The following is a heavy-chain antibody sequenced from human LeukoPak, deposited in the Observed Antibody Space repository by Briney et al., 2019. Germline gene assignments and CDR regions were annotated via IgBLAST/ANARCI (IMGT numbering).Heavy chain of an antibody. V-gene: IGHV1-46*01. CDR1: GYTFTSYY. CDR2: INPSGGST. J-gene: IGHJ3*02. CDR3: ARGGNHYDSSGYHDAFDI. D-gene: IGHD3-22*01. Sequence: ASVKVSCKASGYTFTSYYMHWVRQAPGQGLEWMGIINPSGGSTSYAQKFQGRVTMTRDTSTSTVYMELSSLRSEDTAVYYCARGGNHYDSSGYHDAFDIWGQGTMVTVSS.